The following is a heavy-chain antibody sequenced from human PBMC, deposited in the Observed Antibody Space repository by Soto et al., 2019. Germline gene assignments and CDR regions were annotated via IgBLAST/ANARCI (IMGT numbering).Heavy chain of an antibody. CDR2: IYWDDDK. Sequence: QITLKESGPPLVKPTQTLTLTCTFSGFSLSTSGVAVGWIRQPPGKALEWLALIYWDDDKRYSPSLKSRLTITKDTSKNQVVLTMTDTDPVDTATYYCAHRRTHLWSFDYWGQGTLFTVSS. D-gene: IGHD5-18*01. V-gene: IGHV2-5*02. CDR1: GFSLSTSGVA. J-gene: IGHJ4*02. CDR3: AHRRTHLWSFDY.